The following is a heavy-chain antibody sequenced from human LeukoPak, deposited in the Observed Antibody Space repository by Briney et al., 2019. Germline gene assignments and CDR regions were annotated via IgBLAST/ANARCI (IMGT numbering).Heavy chain of an antibody. Sequence: GSLRLSCAAFGFTFSNFGMHWVRQAPGKGLEWVTFIGNDGRNKKYGDSVKGRFTISRDNSKNTLSLQMNGLRAEDTAIYYCANGPTKDGYHYYFDYWGQGTLVTVSS. CDR3: ANGPTKDGYHYYFDY. J-gene: IGHJ4*02. CDR1: GFTFSNFG. CDR2: IGNDGRNK. D-gene: IGHD5-24*01. V-gene: IGHV3-30*02.